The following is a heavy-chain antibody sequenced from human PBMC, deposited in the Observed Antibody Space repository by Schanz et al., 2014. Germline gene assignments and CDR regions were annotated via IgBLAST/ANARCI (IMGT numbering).Heavy chain of an antibody. CDR1: GFTVSSNY. J-gene: IGHJ3*02. CDR2: IYSGGST. CDR3: AKCIGWYGRCAFDI. Sequence: EVQLVESGGGLIQPGGSLRLSCAASGFTVSSNYMSWVRQAPGKGLEWVAVIYSGGSTFYTDSVKGRFTISRDNSKNTRYLQMNSLIAEYTAVYYCAKCIGWYGRCAFDIWGQGTMVTVSS. D-gene: IGHD6-19*01. V-gene: IGHV3-53*01.